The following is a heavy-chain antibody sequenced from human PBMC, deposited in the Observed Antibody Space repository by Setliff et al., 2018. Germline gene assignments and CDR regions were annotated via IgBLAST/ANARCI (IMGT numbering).Heavy chain of an antibody. J-gene: IGHJ6*03. CDR3: ARRGVGMGMDV. V-gene: IGHV3-73*01. CDR1: GFTFSNAW. D-gene: IGHD2-2*01. CDR2: IKRNTNSYAT. Sequence: PGGSLRLSCAASGFTFSNAWMSWVRQAPGKGLEWVGRIKRNTNSYATAYSASLKGRFTISRDDSKNTAYLQMNSLQSEDTAVYYCARRGVGMGMDVWGKGTTVTVSS.